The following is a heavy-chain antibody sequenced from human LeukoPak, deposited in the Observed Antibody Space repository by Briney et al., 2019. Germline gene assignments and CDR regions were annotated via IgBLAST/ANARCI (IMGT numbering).Heavy chain of an antibody. J-gene: IGHJ6*02. CDR1: GFTFSSYA. CDR2: ISYDGSNK. Sequence: GGSLRLSCAASGFTFSSYAMHWVRQAPGKGLEWVAVISYDGSNKYYADSVKGRFTISRDNSKNTLYLQMNSLRAEDTAVYYCAKDCITGRIYYGMDVWGQGTTVTVSS. D-gene: IGHD1-20*01. CDR3: AKDCITGRIYYGMDV. V-gene: IGHV3-30*04.